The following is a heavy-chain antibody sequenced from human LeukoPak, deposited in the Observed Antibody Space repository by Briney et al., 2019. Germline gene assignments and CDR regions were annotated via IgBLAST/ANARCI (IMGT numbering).Heavy chain of an antibody. CDR2: MNPNSGNA. CDR1: GYTFTSYD. D-gene: IGHD3-3*01. CDR3: ARSHYDFWSGYYTGTGYYYYGMDV. J-gene: IGHJ6*02. Sequence: SVKVSCKASGYTFTSYDINWVRQATGQGLEWMGWMNPNSGNAGYAQKFQGRVTMTRNTSISTAYMELSSLRSEDTAVYYCARSHYDFWSGYYTGTGYYYYGMDVWGQGTTVTVSS. V-gene: IGHV1-8*01.